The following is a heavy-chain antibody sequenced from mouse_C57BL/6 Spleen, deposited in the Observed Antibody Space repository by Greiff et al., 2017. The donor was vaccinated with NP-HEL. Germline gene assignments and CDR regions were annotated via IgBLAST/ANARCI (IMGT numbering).Heavy chain of an antibody. J-gene: IGHJ4*01. CDR3: ARSVYGSSYGYAMDY. D-gene: IGHD1-1*01. V-gene: IGHV1-50*01. CDR1: GYTFTSYW. CDR2: IDPSDSYT. Sequence: QVQLQQPGAELVKPGASVKLSCKASGYTFTSYWMQWVKQRPGQGLEWIGEIDPSDSYTNYNQKFKGKATLTVDTSSSSAYMQLSSLTSEDSAVYYCARSVYGSSYGYAMDYWGQGTSVTVSS.